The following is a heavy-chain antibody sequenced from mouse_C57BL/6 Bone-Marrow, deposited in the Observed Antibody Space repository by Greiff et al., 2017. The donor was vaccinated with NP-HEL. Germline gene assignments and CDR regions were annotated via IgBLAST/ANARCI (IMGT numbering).Heavy chain of an antibody. D-gene: IGHD2-1*01. CDR3: AKNRGGNPYYFDY. V-gene: IGHV2-5*01. Sequence: QVQLQQSGPGLVQPSQSLSITCTVSGFSLTSYGVHWVRQSPGKGLEWLGVIWRGGSTDYNAAFMSRLSITKDNSKSQVFFKMNSLQADDTAIYYCAKNRGGNPYYFDYWGQGTTLTVSS. CDR1: GFSLTSYG. CDR2: IWRGGST. J-gene: IGHJ2*01.